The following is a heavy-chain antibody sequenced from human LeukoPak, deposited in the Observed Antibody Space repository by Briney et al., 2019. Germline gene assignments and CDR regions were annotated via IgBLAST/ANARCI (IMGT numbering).Heavy chain of an antibody. CDR3: ARDLVTVTKGFDI. Sequence: SETLSLTCTVSGRSISSHYWSWIRQPPGKGLEWIGYIYYSGSTNYNPSLKSRVTISVDTSKNQFSLKLSSVTAADTAVYYCARDLVTVTKGFDIWGQGTMVSVSS. J-gene: IGHJ3*02. CDR2: IYYSGST. D-gene: IGHD4-17*01. V-gene: IGHV4-59*11. CDR1: GRSISSHY.